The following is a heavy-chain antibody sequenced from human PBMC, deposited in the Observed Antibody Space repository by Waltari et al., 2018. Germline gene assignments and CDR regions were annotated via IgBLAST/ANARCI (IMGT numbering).Heavy chain of an antibody. Sequence: EVQLVESGGGLVQPGGSLRLSCAASGFNFSSYRMHGVRQAPGKGLVWVSLINADGRATLYADSVKGRFTMSRDNAKDTLYLQMNSLRGEDTAVYYCAIQISGVVFWGQGTLVTVSS. D-gene: IGHD3-3*01. V-gene: IGHV3-74*01. CDR1: GFNFSSYR. CDR2: INADGRAT. J-gene: IGHJ4*02. CDR3: AIQISGVVF.